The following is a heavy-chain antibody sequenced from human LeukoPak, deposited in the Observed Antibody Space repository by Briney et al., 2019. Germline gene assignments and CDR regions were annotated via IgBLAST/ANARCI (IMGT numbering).Heavy chain of an antibody. Sequence: ASVKVSCKASGYTFTSYGISWVRQAPGQGLEWMGWISAYNGNTNYAQKLQGRVTMTTDTSTSTAYMELRSLRSDDTAVYYCARSDYGDYEDWYFDLWGRGILVTVSS. D-gene: IGHD4-17*01. V-gene: IGHV1-18*01. CDR2: ISAYNGNT. CDR1: GYTFTSYG. J-gene: IGHJ2*01. CDR3: ARSDYGDYEDWYFDL.